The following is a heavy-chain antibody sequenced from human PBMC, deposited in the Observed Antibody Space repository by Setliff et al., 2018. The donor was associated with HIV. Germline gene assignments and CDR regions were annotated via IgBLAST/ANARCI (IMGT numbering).Heavy chain of an antibody. CDR2: INAGTGNT. D-gene: IGHD2-8*02. J-gene: IGHJ4*02. CDR1: GYTFTSYA. CDR3: AKSLLVAGNDY. V-gene: IGHV1-3*01. Sequence: GASVKVSCKASGYTFTSYAMHWVRQAPGQRLEWMGWINAGTGNTKYSQNFQGRVTFSRDASASTAYMELISLRADDTAVYYCAKSLLVAGNDYWGQGTLVTVSS.